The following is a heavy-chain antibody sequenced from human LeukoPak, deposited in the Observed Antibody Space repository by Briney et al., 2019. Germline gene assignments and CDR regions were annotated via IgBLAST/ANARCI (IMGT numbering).Heavy chain of an antibody. V-gene: IGHV3-7*01. D-gene: IGHD2-15*01. Sequence: GGSLRLSCVASGFTFSNYWMTWVRQAPGKGLEWVANIKTDGSQIYYVDSVKGRFTISRDNAKKSVYLQMNSLRAEDTAVYYCARGALDAATPFDSWGQGTLVTVSS. CDR3: ARGALDAATPFDS. CDR1: GFTFSNYW. J-gene: IGHJ5*01. CDR2: IKTDGSQI.